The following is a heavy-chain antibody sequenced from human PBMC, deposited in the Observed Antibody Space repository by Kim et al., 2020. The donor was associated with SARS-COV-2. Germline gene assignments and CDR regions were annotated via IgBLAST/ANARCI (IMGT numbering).Heavy chain of an antibody. Sequence: GGSLRLSCAASGFTFSSYGMHWVRQAPGKGLEWVAVIWYDGSNKYYADSVKGRFTISRDNSKNTLYLQMNSLRAEDTAVYYCARDLDATYYYDSSGSSLGYWGQGTLVTVSS. CDR2: IWYDGSNK. CDR1: GFTFSSYG. J-gene: IGHJ4*02. D-gene: IGHD3-22*01. CDR3: ARDLDATYYYDSSGSSLGY. V-gene: IGHV3-33*01.